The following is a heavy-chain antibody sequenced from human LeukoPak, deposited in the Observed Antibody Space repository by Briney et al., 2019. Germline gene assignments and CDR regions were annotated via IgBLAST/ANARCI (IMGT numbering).Heavy chain of an antibody. J-gene: IGHJ4*02. Sequence: ASVKVSCKVSGYTLTELSMHWVRQAPGKGLEWMGGFDPEDGETIYAQKFQGRVTMTEDTSTDTAYMELSSLRSEDTAVYCCATDLGNYYDSSGSLTRPASFDYWGQGTLVTVSS. CDR1: GYTLTELS. V-gene: IGHV1-24*01. D-gene: IGHD3-22*01. CDR2: FDPEDGET. CDR3: ATDLGNYYDSSGSLTRPASFDY.